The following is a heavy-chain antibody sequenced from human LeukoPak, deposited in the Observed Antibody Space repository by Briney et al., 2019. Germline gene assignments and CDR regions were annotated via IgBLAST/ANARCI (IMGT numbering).Heavy chain of an antibody. CDR1: GFTVSSNY. J-gene: IGHJ4*02. CDR3: AKDKVPSTIFGVVIAGPFDY. V-gene: IGHV3-23*01. CDR2: ISGSGGST. D-gene: IGHD3-3*01. Sequence: GGSLRLSCAASGFTVSSNYMSWVRQAPGKGLEWVSAISGSGGSTYYADSVKGRFTISRDNSKNTLYLQMNSLRAEDTAVYYCAKDKVPSTIFGVVIAGPFDYWGQGTLVTVSS.